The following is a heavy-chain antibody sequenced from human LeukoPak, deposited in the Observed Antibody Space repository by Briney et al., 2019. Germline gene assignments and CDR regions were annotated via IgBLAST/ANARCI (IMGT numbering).Heavy chain of an antibody. J-gene: IGHJ4*02. V-gene: IGHV4-39*07. CDR3: AHLPYYGSDT. Sequence: SETLSLTCTVSGGSISSSSYYWGWIRQPPGKGLEWIGSIYYSGSTYYNPSLKSRVTISVDTSKNQFSLKLSSVTAADTAVYYCAHLPYYGSDTWGQGTLVTVSS. D-gene: IGHD3-10*01. CDR1: GGSISSSSYY. CDR2: IYYSGST.